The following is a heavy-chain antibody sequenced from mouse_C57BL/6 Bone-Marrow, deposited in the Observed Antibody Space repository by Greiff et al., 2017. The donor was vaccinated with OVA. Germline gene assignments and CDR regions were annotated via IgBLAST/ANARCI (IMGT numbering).Heavy chain of an antibody. CDR1: GFTFSGFY. CDR3: ARDASMVTHYYAIGY. CDR2: SRNKANDYTT. Sequence: EVKLVESGGGLVQSGRSLRLSCATSGFTFSGFYMEWVRQAPGKGLEWIAASRNKANDYTTEYSASVKGRFIVSRDTSQSILYLQMNALRAEDTAIYYCARDASMVTHYYAIGYWGQGTSVTVSS. D-gene: IGHD2-2*01. J-gene: IGHJ4*01. V-gene: IGHV7-1*01.